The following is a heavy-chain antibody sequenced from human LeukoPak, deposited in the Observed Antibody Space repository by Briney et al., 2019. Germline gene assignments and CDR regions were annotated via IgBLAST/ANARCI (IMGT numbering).Heavy chain of an antibody. D-gene: IGHD3-22*01. CDR2: IYTSGST. V-gene: IGHV4-4*07. J-gene: IGHJ3*02. CDR3: AIPYYDSSGYYYGDAFDI. Sequence: SETLSLTCTVSGGSISSYYSSWIRQPAGKGLEWIGRIYTSGSTNYNPSLKSRVTMSVDTSKNQFSLKLSSVTAADTAVYYCAIPYYDSSGYYYGDAFDIWGQGTMVTVSS. CDR1: GGSISSYY.